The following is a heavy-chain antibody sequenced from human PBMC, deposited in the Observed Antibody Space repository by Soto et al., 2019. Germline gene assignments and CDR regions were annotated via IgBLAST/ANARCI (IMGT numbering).Heavy chain of an antibody. CDR1: GFSFDEHN. V-gene: IGHV3-43*01. Sequence: EAHLVESGGAVVQPGGSLRLSCVASGFSFDEHNMYWVRQASDQGLEWVSLISWDGETTYYADSVKGRFTISRDNSKNSLYLQLNAVTTEDTAMYYCASSQGDYWGQGTLVTGAS. CDR2: ISWDGETT. CDR3: ASSQGDY. J-gene: IGHJ4*02.